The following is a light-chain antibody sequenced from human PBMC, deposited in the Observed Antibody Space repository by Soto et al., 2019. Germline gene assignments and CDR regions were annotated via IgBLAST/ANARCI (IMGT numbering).Light chain of an antibody. CDR3: QQRTNCPLT. CDR2: EAS. CDR1: QTISSY. V-gene: IGKV3-11*01. J-gene: IGKJ4*01. Sequence: EIVLTQSPVALPFSPEERAALSCRASQTISSYLAWDQQKPGQAPRLLIYEASNRAVGIPARFRGFGSGTDFTLTISILEPEDIAMYYCQQRTNCPLTCVGGTNVEIK.